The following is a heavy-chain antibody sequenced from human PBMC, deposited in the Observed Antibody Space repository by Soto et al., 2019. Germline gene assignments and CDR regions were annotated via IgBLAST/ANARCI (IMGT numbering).Heavy chain of an antibody. Sequence: EVQLVESGGGLVKPGGSLRLSCAVSGFTFSNYGMSWVRQAPGKGLEWVSASSGSGDTTYYADSVKGRFTISRDNSKNTLYVQMNSLRAEDTAVYYCAKDLGYDGSGIEIWGQGTLVTVSP. J-gene: IGHJ4*02. CDR2: SSGSGDTT. CDR3: AKDLGYDGSGIEI. V-gene: IGHV3-23*04. D-gene: IGHD3-10*01. CDR1: GFTFSNYG.